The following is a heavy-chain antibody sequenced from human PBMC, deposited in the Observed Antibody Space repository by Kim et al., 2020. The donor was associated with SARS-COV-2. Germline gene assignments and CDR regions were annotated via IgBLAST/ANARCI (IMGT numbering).Heavy chain of an antibody. CDR2: IYTSGGT. CDR1: GGSISSGSYY. V-gene: IGHV4-61*02. Sequence: SETLSLTCTVSGGSISSGSYYWSWIRQPAGKGLEWIGRIYTSGGTNYNPSLKSRVTISVDTSKNQFSLKLSSVTAADTAVYYCARESRHSKFDYWGQGTLVTVSS. CDR3: ARESRHSKFDY. J-gene: IGHJ4*02.